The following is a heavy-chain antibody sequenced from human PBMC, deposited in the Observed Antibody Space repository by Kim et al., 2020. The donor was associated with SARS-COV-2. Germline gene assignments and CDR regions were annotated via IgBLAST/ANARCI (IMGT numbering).Heavy chain of an antibody. CDR3: ARDQPLDY. Sequence: SGNAHYRPSLRSRVSISLQTSENQFSLELTAVTAADTAVYYCARDQPLDYWGQGILVTVSS. V-gene: IGHV4-31*02. J-gene: IGHJ4*02. D-gene: IGHD2-2*01. CDR2: SGNA.